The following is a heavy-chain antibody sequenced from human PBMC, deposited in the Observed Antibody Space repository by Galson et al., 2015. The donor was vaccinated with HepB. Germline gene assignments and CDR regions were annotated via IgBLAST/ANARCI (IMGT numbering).Heavy chain of an antibody. D-gene: IGHD3-3*01. V-gene: IGHV1-18*04. Sequence: SVKVSCKASGYTFTSYGISWVRQAPGQGLEWMGWISAYNGNTNYAQKLQGRVTMTTDTSTSTAYMELRSLRSDDTAVYYCARDAPIESGDENGMDVWGQGTTVTVSS. CDR2: ISAYNGNT. CDR1: GYTFTSYG. J-gene: IGHJ6*02. CDR3: ARDAPIESGDENGMDV.